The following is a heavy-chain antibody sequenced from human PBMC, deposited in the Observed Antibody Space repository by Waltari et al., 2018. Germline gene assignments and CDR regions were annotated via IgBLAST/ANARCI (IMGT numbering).Heavy chain of an antibody. J-gene: IGHJ5*02. CDR1: GGTFSSYA. Sequence: QVQLVQSGAEVKKPGSSVKVSCKASGGTFSSYAISWVRQAPGQGLEWMGGIIPIFGTANYAQKFQGRVTMTADESTSTAYMELSSLRSEDTAVYYCARGSRNYYDSSGYPRWWFDPWGQGTLVTVSS. V-gene: IGHV1-69*01. CDR3: ARGSRNYYDSSGYPRWWFDP. D-gene: IGHD3-22*01. CDR2: IIPIFGTA.